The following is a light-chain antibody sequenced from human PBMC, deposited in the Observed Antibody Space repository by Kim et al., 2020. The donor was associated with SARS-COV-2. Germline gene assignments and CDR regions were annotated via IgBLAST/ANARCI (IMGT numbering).Light chain of an antibody. V-gene: IGLV2-14*04. Sequence: GQWITIASSGASGSFGVYDYVSCKPQHPAKANKLMLYDVGKRPSGVSNRVSGSESGNTASLSISGLQTEDEDDYCCSSYTSSSTVVFGGGTQMTVL. CDR3: SSYTSSSTVV. CDR2: DVG. CDR1: SGSFGVYDY. J-gene: IGLJ2*01.